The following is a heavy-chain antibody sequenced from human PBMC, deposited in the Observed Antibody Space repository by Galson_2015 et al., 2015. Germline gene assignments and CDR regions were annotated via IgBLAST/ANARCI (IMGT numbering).Heavy chain of an antibody. J-gene: IGHJ6*03. Sequence: SETLSLTCAVYGGSFSGYDWNWIRQPPGKGLEWIGELNHGGSTNYSPPLKGRVTISVDTSKNQLSLRLSSVTAADTAVYYCARGYSATRTPIYMDVWGKGTTVTVSS. CDR3: ARGYSATRTPIYMDV. V-gene: IGHV4-34*01. D-gene: IGHD2-21*01. CDR1: GGSFSGYD. CDR2: LNHGGST.